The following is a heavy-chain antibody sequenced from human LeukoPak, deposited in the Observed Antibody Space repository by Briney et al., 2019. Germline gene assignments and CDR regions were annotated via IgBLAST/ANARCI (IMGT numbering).Heavy chain of an antibody. V-gene: IGHV3-74*01. CDR3: VRDWNHFDFDS. CDR1: GFTFRNYW. Sequence: GGSLRLSCAASGFTFRNYWMHWVRQAPGKGLVWVSRIKGDGTHTIYADSVKGRFSISRDHAKSTLYLQMRSLRAAATAVYYCVRDWNHFDFDSWGQGTLVTVSS. J-gene: IGHJ5*01. D-gene: IGHD1-14*01. CDR2: IKGDGTHT.